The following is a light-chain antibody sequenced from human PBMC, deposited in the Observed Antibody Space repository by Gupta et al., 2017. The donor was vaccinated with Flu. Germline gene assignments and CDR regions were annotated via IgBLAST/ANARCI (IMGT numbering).Light chain of an antibody. CDR2: AND. CDR1: TPNIGNNP. V-gene: IGLV1-44*01. J-gene: IGLJ1*01. Sequence: HSVLTQPPSVSGTPAHAVTISCSGSTPNIGNNPVNWFQQLHATEPSRLIDANDQRPSGVTDRFSSSKAGNYASPDTRGLQSEDEADDYCTYSDGSMDGWVFGTGTKLSVL. CDR3: TYSDGSMDGWV.